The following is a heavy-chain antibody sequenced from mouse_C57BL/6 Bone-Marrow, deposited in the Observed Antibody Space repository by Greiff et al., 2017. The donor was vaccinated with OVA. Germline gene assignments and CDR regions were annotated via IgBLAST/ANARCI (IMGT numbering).Heavy chain of an antibody. CDR1: GFNIKNTY. D-gene: IGHD5-5*01. V-gene: IGHV14-3*01. Sequence: EVQLQQSVAELVRPGASVKLSCTASGFNIKNTYMHWVKQRPEQGLEWIGRIDPANGNTKYAPKFQGKATITADPFSNTAYLQLSRRASEDTAIYYCDSRDYHYYDMDDWGQGTSVTVSS. J-gene: IGHJ4*01. CDR2: IDPANGNT. CDR3: DSRDYHYYDMDD.